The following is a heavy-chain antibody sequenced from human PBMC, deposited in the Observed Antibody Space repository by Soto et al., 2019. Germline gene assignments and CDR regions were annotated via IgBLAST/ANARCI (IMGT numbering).Heavy chain of an antibody. CDR1: GYTFTGYY. J-gene: IGHJ4*02. CDR3: AREGGYSYGYRGINY. D-gene: IGHD5-18*01. Sequence: ASVKVSCKASGYTFTGYYMHWVRQAPGQGLEWMGWINPNSGGTNYAQKFQGRVTMTRDTSISTAYMELSRLRSDDTAVYYCAREGGYSYGYRGINYWGQGTLVTVSS. CDR2: INPNSGGT. V-gene: IGHV1-2*02.